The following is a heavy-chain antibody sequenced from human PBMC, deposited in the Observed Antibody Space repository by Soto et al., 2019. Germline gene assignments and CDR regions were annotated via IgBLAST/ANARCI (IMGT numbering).Heavy chain of an antibody. D-gene: IGHD6-13*01. CDR1: GFTFSSYG. V-gene: IGHV3-30*18. Sequence: QVQLVESGGGVVQPGRSLRLSCAASGFTFSSYGMHWVRQAPGKGLEWVAVISYDGSNKYYADSVKGRFTISRDNSKNTLYLQMNSLRAEDTAVYYCAKESEQQLVRFFDYWGQGTLVTVSS. J-gene: IGHJ4*02. CDR2: ISYDGSNK. CDR3: AKESEQQLVRFFDY.